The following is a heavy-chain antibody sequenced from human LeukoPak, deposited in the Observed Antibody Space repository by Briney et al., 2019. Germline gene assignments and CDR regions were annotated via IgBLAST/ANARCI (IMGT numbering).Heavy chain of an antibody. Sequence: SETLSLTCAVYGGSFCGYYWSWIRQPPGKGLEWIGEINHSGSTNYNPSLKSRVTISVDTSKNQFSLKLSSVTAADTAVYYCARGRGAFDIWGQGTMVTVSS. CDR2: INHSGST. V-gene: IGHV4-34*01. CDR3: ARGRGAFDI. CDR1: GGSFCGYY. J-gene: IGHJ3*02.